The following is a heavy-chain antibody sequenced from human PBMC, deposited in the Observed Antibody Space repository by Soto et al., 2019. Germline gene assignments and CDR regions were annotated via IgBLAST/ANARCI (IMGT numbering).Heavy chain of an antibody. V-gene: IGHV4-30-4*01. CDR2: IYYSGST. J-gene: IGHJ6*02. CDR3: ARVSGDGSWPYYYYGMDV. D-gene: IGHD2-15*01. Sequence: TLSLTCTVSGGSISSGDYYWSWIRQPPGKGLEWIGYIYYSGSTYYNPSLKSRVTISVDTSKNQFSLKLSSVTAADTAVYYCARVSGDGSWPYYYYGMDVWGQGTTVTVSS. CDR1: GGSISSGDYY.